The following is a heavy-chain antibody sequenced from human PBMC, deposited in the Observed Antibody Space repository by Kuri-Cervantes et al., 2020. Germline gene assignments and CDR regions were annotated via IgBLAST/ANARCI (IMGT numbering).Heavy chain of an antibody. CDR2: IWYDGSNK. V-gene: IGHV3-33*01. CDR1: GFTFSSYG. J-gene: IGHJ4*02. Sequence: GGSLRLSCAASGFTFSSYGMHWVRQAPGKGLEWVAVIWYDGSNKYYADSVKGRFTISRDNSKNTLYLQMNSLRDEDTAVYYCASGADYGGILDYWGQGTLVTVSS. CDR3: ASGADYGGILDY. D-gene: IGHD4-23*01.